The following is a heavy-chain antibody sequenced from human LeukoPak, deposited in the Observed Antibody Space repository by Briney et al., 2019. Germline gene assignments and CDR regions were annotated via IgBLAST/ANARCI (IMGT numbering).Heavy chain of an antibody. J-gene: IGHJ5*02. Sequence: AASVKVSCKSSGYSFTGYYMHWVRPAPAQELDWMGWINPNSGVTNYAQKFQGRGTMTRDTSISTAYMELSRLRSDDTRVYYCARDLVQSSGSNWFDPCGQGTLVTVSS. CDR1: GYSFTGYY. CDR2: INPNSGVT. D-gene: IGHD3-22*01. V-gene: IGHV1-2*02. CDR3: ARDLVQSSGSNWFDP.